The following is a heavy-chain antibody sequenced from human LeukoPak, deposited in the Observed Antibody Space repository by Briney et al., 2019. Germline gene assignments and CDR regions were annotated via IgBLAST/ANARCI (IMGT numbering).Heavy chain of an antibody. CDR1: GYTFTSYD. CDR3: ARGGPVGYCSGGSCDKLN. V-gene: IGHV1-8*01. J-gene: IGHJ4*02. CDR2: MNPNSGNT. Sequence: GASVKVSCKASGYTFTSYDINWVRQATGQGLEWMGWMNPNSGNTGYAQKFQGRVTMTRNTSISTAYMELSSLRSEDTAVYYCARGGPVGYCSGGSCDKLNWGQGTLVTVSS. D-gene: IGHD2-15*01.